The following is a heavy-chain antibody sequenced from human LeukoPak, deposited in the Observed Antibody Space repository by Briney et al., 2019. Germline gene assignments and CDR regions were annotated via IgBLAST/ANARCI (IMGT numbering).Heavy chain of an antibody. D-gene: IGHD5-18*01. Sequence: SVTVSCKASGYTFTGYYLHWVRPAPGQGLDWMGWFNPNSAGTNYTQKFQDRVTMTRDTSISTAYMELSRLRSDDTAVYYCARGGTTMVTGNSYFYLWGRGTLVTVSS. J-gene: IGHJ2*01. CDR3: ARGGTTMVTGNSYFYL. CDR2: FNPNSAGT. V-gene: IGHV1-2*02. CDR1: GYTFTGYY.